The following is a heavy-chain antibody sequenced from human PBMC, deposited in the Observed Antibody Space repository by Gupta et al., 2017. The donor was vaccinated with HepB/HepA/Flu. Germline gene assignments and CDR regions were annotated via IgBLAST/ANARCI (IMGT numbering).Heavy chain of an antibody. CDR2: INWNSNDV. D-gene: IGHD3-10*01. J-gene: IGHJ6*02. CDR3: VKDSTGELVAKRLLFSYYGLEV. Sequence: EVPLVESGGTLVKPGRSLRLYCATSGFPFDASAIHCVRQVEGKGLEWVSGINWNSNDVAYADSVKGRFTSSRNNALNSVYLQMDSLRPEDTGLYYCVKDSTGELVAKRLLFSYYGLEVWCQVSTVTVSS. CDR1: GFPFDASA. V-gene: IGHV3-9*01.